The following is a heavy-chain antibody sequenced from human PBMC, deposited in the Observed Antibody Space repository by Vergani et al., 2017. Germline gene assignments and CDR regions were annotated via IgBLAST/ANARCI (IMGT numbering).Heavy chain of an antibody. V-gene: IGHV1-2*04. Sequence: QVQLVQSGAEVKKPGASVKVSCKASGYTFTGYYMHWVRQAPGQGLEWMGWINPNSGGTNYAQKFQGWVTMTRDTSISTAYMELSRLRSDDTAVYYCARGDSLYSSSWYELWDYWGQGTLVTVSS. CDR2: INPNSGGT. CDR1: GYTFTGYY. CDR3: ARGDSLYSSSWYELWDY. D-gene: IGHD6-13*01. J-gene: IGHJ4*02.